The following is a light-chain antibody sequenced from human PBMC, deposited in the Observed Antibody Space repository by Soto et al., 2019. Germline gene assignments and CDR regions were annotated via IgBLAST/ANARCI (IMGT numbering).Light chain of an antibody. J-gene: IGKJ1*01. V-gene: IGKV3-15*01. CDR3: QLYSNRPPWT. CDR1: QSVGSN. Sequence: EIVMAQSPATLSVSPGERVTLSCRASQSVGSNLAWYQQKPGQAPRLLIYGASTRATGVPARFSGTGSGTEFALTISSLQSEDFAVYYCQLYSNRPPWTFGQGTKVDTK. CDR2: GAS.